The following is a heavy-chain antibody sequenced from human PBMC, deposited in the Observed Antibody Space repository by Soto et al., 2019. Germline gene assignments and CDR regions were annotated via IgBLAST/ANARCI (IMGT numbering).Heavy chain of an antibody. CDR1: VFSFSSYD. CDR2: MSFDGGYK. V-gene: IGHV3-30*03. CDR3: ARGMIRGVVYYGVEV. D-gene: IGHD3-10*01. J-gene: IGHJ6*02. Sequence: QEQLVESGGGAVQPGRSLRLSCTASVFSFSSYDMHWVRQAPGEGLEWVSAMSFDGGYKHYADSVKGRFTISRDNSENTLYLQMNGLRPEDTAVYFCARGMIRGVVYYGVEVWGQGTTVTVS.